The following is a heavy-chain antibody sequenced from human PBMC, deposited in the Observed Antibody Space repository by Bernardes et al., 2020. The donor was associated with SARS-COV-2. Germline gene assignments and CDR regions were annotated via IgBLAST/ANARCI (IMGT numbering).Heavy chain of an antibody. Sequence: ASVKVSCKASGYTFINYQIHWVRQGPSQGLEWMGGINPSVGTSGHAQKFQDRVTMTGDTSTSTVYMELSSLTSDDTAVYYCARVQYCSGDCYGPDYYGMDVWGQGTTVTVSS. V-gene: IGHV1-46*01. J-gene: IGHJ6*02. CDR1: GYTFINYQ. CDR3: ARVQYCSGDCYGPDYYGMDV. D-gene: IGHD2-21*01. CDR2: INPSVGTS.